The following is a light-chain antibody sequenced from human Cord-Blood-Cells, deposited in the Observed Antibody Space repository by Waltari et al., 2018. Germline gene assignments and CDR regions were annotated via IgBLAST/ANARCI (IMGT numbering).Light chain of an antibody. J-gene: IGKJ4*01. V-gene: IGKV3D-15*01. CDR3: QQYNNLPPT. CDR2: GAS. Sequence: EIVLAYSPATLSVSPGGRDTLSCRASQTVSSNLAWYQQKPGQPPRLLIYGASTRATGIPARFSGSGSGTEFTLTISSLQSEDFAVYYCQQYNNLPPTFGQGTKVEIK. CDR1: QTVSSN.